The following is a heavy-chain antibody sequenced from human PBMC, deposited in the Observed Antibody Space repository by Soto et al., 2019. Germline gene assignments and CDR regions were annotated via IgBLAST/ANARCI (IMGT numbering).Heavy chain of an antibody. Sequence: EVQLVESGGGLVQPGRSLRLSCAASGFTFDDYAMHWVRQAPGKGLEWVSGISWNSGSIDYAGSVKGRFTISRDNAKNSLYLQMNSLRAEDTALYYCAKDVAPREYKCYGMDVWGQGTTVTVSS. V-gene: IGHV3-9*01. CDR1: GFTFDDYA. D-gene: IGHD1-1*01. CDR3: AKDVAPREYKCYGMDV. CDR2: ISWNSGSI. J-gene: IGHJ6*02.